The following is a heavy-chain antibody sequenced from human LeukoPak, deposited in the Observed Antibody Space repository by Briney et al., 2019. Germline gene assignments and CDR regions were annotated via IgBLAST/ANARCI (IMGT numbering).Heavy chain of an antibody. J-gene: IGHJ4*02. D-gene: IGHD3-3*01. CDR1: GYTFIDYW. CDR2: INLKTGGI. V-gene: IGHV1-2*06. CDR3: AGDRDGGVGTIDY. Sequence: ASVKVSCKASGYTFIDYWMHWVRQAPGQGLEWLGRINLKTGGINYAEKFQGRVTMTRDTSISTAYLELSRLRFDDTAVCYCAGDRDGGVGTIDYWGQGTLVPVSS.